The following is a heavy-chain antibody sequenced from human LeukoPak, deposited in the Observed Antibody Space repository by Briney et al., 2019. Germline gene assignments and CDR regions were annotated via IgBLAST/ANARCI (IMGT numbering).Heavy chain of an antibody. CDR3: ATVTAHIYYYFYGMDV. Sequence: GGSLRLSCAASGFTFGPYTMNWVRQAPGKGLEWVSYISSSSDTIYYADSVKGRFTVSSDNSKNTLYLQMDSLRAEDTAVYYCATVTAHIYYYFYGMDVWGQGTTVTVS. J-gene: IGHJ6*02. V-gene: IGHV3-48*01. CDR2: ISSSSDTI. D-gene: IGHD2-21*01. CDR1: GFTFGPYT.